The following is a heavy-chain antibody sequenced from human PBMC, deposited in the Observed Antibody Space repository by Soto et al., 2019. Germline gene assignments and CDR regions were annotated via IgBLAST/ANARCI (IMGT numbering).Heavy chain of an antibody. Sequence: SVKVSCKASGGTFSSYAISWVRQAPGQGLEWMGGIIPIFGTANYAQKFQGRVTITADESTSTAYMELSSLRSEDTAVFYFARVPYDGITGTTTGPFDYWGQGTLVTVSS. CDR1: GGTFSSYA. CDR2: IIPIFGTA. V-gene: IGHV1-69*13. J-gene: IGHJ4*02. CDR3: ARVPYDGITGTTTGPFDY. D-gene: IGHD1-7*01.